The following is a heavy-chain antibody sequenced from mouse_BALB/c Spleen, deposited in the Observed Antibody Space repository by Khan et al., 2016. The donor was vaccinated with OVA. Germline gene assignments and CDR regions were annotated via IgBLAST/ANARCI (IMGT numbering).Heavy chain of an antibody. Sequence: QIQLVQSGAELVKPGASVRLSCKASGYTFTSYYLYWVKQRPGQGLEWIGDINPSSGGTNFNEKFKSKATLTVDKSSSTAYIQLNSLTSEDSAVYYCTRSGYGSFAYWCQGTLVTVSA. CDR2: INPSSGGT. CDR1: GYTFTSYY. V-gene: IGHV1S81*02. D-gene: IGHD2-2*01. J-gene: IGHJ3*01. CDR3: TRSGYGSFAY.